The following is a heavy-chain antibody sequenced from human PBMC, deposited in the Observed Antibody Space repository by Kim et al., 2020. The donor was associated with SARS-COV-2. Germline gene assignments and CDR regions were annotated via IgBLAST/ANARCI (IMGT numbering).Heavy chain of an antibody. V-gene: IGHV3-21*01. Sequence: GGSLRLSCAASGFTFSSYSMNWVRQAPGKGLEWVSSISSSSSYIYYADSVKGRFTISRDNAKNSLYLQMNSLRAGDTAVYYCASQVAVSRNDGIDYWGQGTLVTVSS. J-gene: IGHJ4*02. CDR1: GFTFSSYS. D-gene: IGHD1-1*01. CDR2: ISSSSSYI. CDR3: ASQVAVSRNDGIDY.